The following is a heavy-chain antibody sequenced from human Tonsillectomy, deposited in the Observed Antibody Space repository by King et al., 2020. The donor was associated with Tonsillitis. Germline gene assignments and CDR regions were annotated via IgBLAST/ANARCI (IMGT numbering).Heavy chain of an antibody. CDR2: IYYSGST. Sequence: VQLQESGPGLVKPSETLSLTCTVSGGSISGYYWSWIRQPPGKGLEWIGYIYYSGSTNYNPSLQSRVIISVDTSKNLYSLHLRSVTAADTAVYYCATYNCNYSYMDVWGKGTTVTVSS. V-gene: IGHV4-59*08. CDR3: ATYNCNYSYMDV. D-gene: IGHD1-20*01. CDR1: GGSISGYY. J-gene: IGHJ6*03.